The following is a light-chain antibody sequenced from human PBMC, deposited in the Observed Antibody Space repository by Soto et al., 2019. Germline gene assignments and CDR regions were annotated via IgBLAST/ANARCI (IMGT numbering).Light chain of an antibody. J-gene: IGLJ3*02. CDR1: SGSIATNY. CDR3: QSYDSSNHGV. V-gene: IGLV6-57*03. Sequence: NFVLTQPHCVSESPGKTITISCTRSSGSIATNYVQWFQQRPGSAPIIVIYEDDQRPSGVPDRFSGSIDSSSNSASLTISGLQTEDEADYYCQSYDSSNHGVFGGGTKLTVL. CDR2: EDD.